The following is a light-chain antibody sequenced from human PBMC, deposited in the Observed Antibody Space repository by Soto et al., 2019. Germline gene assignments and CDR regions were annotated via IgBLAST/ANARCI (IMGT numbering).Light chain of an antibody. J-gene: IGLJ1*01. CDR1: SSDVGSYNL. CDR2: EGS. V-gene: IGLV2-23*01. Sequence: QSALTQPASVSGSPGQSITISCTGTSSDVGSYNLVSWYQQHPGKAPKLMIYEGSKRPSGVSNRFSGSKSGNTASLTISGLQAEDEADYYCCSYAGIRTPSYVFGSGPKVTVL. CDR3: CSYAGIRTPSYV.